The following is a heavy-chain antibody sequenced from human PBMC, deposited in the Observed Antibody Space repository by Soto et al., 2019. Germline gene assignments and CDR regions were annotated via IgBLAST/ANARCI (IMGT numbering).Heavy chain of an antibody. V-gene: IGHV4-4*07. CDR3: ARGGSSWYLGAWWFDP. CDR2: IYSSGST. D-gene: IGHD6-13*01. CDR1: GGSISSYY. Sequence: PSETLSLTCTVSGGSISSYYWSWIRQPAGKGLEWIGRIYSSGSTNYNPSLKSRVTMSVDTSKNQFSLKLSSVTAADTAVYYCARGGSSWYLGAWWFDPWGQGTLVTVSS. J-gene: IGHJ5*02.